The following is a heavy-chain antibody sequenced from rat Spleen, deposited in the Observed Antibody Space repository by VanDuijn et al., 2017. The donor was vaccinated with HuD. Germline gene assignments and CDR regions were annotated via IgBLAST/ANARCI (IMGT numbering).Heavy chain of an antibody. CDR3: ARSDGTHYYLPFPY. D-gene: IGHD1-12*02. CDR2: INYDGTNT. V-gene: IGHV5-7*01. J-gene: IGHJ3*01. CDR1: GFTFSDHN. Sequence: EVQLVESGGDLVQPGRSLKLSCAASGFTFSDHNMAWVRQAPKKGLEWVATINYDGTNTYYRDSVKGRFTISRDNTKRALYRQMDSLRSEDTATYYCARSDGTHYYLPFPYWGQGTLVTVSS.